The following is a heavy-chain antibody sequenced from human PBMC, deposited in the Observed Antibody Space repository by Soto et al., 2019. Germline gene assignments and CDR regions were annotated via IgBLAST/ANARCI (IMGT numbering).Heavy chain of an antibody. CDR2: ISAYNGNT. CDR1: GYTFTSYG. CDR3: AREGDIVVVPAAAYYYYYGIDV. J-gene: IGHJ6*02. Sequence: GASVKVSCKASGYTFTSYGISWVRQAPGQGLEWMGWISAYNGNTNYAQKLQGRVTMTTDTSTSKAYRELRCLRSDDTAVYYCAREGDIVVVPAAAYYYYYGIDVWGQGTTVTVSS. V-gene: IGHV1-18*04. D-gene: IGHD2-2*01.